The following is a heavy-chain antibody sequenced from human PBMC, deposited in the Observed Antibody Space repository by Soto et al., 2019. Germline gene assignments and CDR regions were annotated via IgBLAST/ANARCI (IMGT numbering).Heavy chain of an antibody. CDR3: ARAVVVPAAMRGFDY. V-gene: IGHV4-59*08. CDR2: IYYSGST. J-gene: IGHJ4*02. CDR1: GGSIISFD. D-gene: IGHD2-2*01. Sequence: PLETLPLTCTVAGGSIISFDCRWILQPPGKGLEWIGYIYYSGSTNYNPSLKSRVTISVDTSKNQFSLKLSSVTAADTAVYYCARAVVVPAAMRGFDYWGQGTLVTVS.